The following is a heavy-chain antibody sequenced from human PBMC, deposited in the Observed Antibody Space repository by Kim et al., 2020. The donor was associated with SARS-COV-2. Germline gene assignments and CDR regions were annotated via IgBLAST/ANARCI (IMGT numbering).Heavy chain of an antibody. CDR3: AGALLEVVVVAATLYYCYYMDF. D-gene: IGHD2-15*01. V-gene: IGHV4-59*01. CDR2: IYYSGST. Sequence: SETLSLTCTVSGGSISSYYWSWIRQPPGKGLERIGYIYYSGSTNYNHSLKRRVTISVDTSKNQFSLKLSSVTAADTAVYYCAGALLEVVVVAATLYYCYYMDFWGKGTTVTVSS. J-gene: IGHJ6*03. CDR1: GGSISSYY.